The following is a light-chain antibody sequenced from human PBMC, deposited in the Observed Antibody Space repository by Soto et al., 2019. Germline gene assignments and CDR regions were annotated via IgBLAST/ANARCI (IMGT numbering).Light chain of an antibody. V-gene: IGKV1-33*01. Sequence: DIQMTQSPSSLSASVGDRVTITCQASQDIRIYLNWYQQKPGKAPKLLIYDASNLETGVPSRFSGGRSGTDFTFTINSLQPEDLATYYCQQYDDYPITFGQGTRLEIK. J-gene: IGKJ5*01. CDR2: DAS. CDR1: QDIRIY. CDR3: QQYDDYPIT.